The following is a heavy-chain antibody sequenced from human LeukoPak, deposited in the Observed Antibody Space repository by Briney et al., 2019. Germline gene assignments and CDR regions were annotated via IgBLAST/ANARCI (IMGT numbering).Heavy chain of an antibody. Sequence: GASVKVSCKASGYTFTTFDISWVRQAPGQGLEWMEWISTYNGNTNYAQNLQGRVTMTTDTSTSTAYMELRSLTSDDTAVYYCARARSGAVARNYNWFDPWGQGTLVTVSS. CDR3: ARARSGAVARNYNWFDP. D-gene: IGHD6-19*01. J-gene: IGHJ5*02. V-gene: IGHV1-18*01. CDR1: GYTFTTFD. CDR2: ISTYNGNT.